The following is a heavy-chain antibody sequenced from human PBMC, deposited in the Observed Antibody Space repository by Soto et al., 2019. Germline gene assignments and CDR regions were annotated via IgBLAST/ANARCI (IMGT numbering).Heavy chain of an antibody. Sequence: QEQLQESGPGLVEPSGTLSLTCAVSGDSLRRTNWWSWVRLPPGEGLEWIGETSQSGGTKYSPSLQRRVTISVDKSNHQLSVTLTSVTAADTAVYYWVRRGGAALHSWGQGIPVTGSS. CDR2: TSQSGGT. CDR3: VRRGGAALHS. CDR1: GDSLRRTNW. J-gene: IGHJ4*02. V-gene: IGHV4-4*02. D-gene: IGHD2-21*01.